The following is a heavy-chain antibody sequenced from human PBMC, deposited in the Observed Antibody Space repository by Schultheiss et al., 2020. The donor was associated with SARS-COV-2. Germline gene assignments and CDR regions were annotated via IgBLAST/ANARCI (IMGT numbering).Heavy chain of an antibody. V-gene: IGHV4-59*08. CDR3: ARLRDYYGSVDIDY. CDR1: GGSISSYY. Sequence: SETLSLTCTVSGGSISSYYWSWIRQPPGKGLEWIGYIYYSGSTNYNPSLKSRVTISVDTSKNQFSLKLSSVTAADTAVYYCARLRDYYGSVDIDYWGQGTLVTVSS. J-gene: IGHJ4*02. CDR2: IYYSGST. D-gene: IGHD3-10*01.